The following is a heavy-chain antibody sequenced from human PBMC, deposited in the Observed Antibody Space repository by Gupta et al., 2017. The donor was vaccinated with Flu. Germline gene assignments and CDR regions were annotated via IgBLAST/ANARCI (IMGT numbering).Heavy chain of an antibody. CDR3: ARHLREACSSTSCYGYYYYYMDV. V-gene: IGHV5-51*01. Sequence: EVQLVQSGAEGKKPGESLKISCKGSGYSVTSYWIGGVRQMPGKGLEWMGITYPGDSDTRYSPSFQGQVTISADKSISTAYLQWSSLKASDTAMYYCARHLREACSSTSCYGYYYYYMDVWGKGTTVTVSS. CDR2: TYPGDSDT. D-gene: IGHD2-2*01. J-gene: IGHJ6*03. CDR1: GYSVTSYW.